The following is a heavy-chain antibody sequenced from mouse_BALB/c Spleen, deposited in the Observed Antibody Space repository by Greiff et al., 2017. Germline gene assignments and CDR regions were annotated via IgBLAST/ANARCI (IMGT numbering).Heavy chain of an antibody. CDR1: GYSFTSYY. CDR2: IFPGSGNT. V-gene: IGHV1-66*01. CDR3: ARLSTMITTDY. D-gene: IGHD2-4*01. Sequence: QVQLQQSGPELVKPGASVKISCKASGYSFTSYYIHWVKQRPGQGLEWIGWIFPGSGNTKYNEKFKGKATLTADTSSSTAYMQLSSLTSEDSAVYFCARLSTMITTDYWGQGTTLTVSS. J-gene: IGHJ2*01.